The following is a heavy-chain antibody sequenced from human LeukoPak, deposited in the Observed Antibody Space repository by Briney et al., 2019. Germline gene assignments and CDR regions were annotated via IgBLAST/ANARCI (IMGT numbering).Heavy chain of an antibody. CDR3: ARGITIFGVVDY. CDR2: ISAYNGNT. Sequence: ASVKVTCKASGYTFTSYGISWVRQAPGQGLEWMGWISAYNGNTNYAQKLQGRVTMTTDTSTSTAYMELSSLRSEDTAVYYCARGITIFGVVDYWGQGTLVTVSS. CDR1: GYTFTSYG. V-gene: IGHV1-18*01. D-gene: IGHD3-3*01. J-gene: IGHJ4*02.